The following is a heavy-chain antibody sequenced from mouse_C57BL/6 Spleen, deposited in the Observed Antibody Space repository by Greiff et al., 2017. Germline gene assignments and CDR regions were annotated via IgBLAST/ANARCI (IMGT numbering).Heavy chain of an antibody. CDR2: IRNKANGYTT. CDR3: ARWGDYDAWFAY. CDR1: GFTFTDYY. J-gene: IGHJ3*01. Sequence: EVKLVESGGGLVQPGGSLSLSCAASGFTFTDYYMSWVRQPPGKALEWLGFIRNKANGYTTEYSASVKGRFTISRDNSQSILYIQMNALRAEDSATYYCARWGDYDAWFAYWGQGTLVTVSA. D-gene: IGHD2-4*01. V-gene: IGHV7-3*01.